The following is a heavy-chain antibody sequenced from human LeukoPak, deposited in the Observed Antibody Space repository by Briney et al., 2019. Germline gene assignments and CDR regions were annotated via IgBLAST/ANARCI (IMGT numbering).Heavy chain of an antibody. J-gene: IGHJ6*04. V-gene: IGHV4-31*03. D-gene: IGHD3-10*01. CDR1: GGSISSGGYY. CDR3: ARQGSGILWRGYGMDV. CDR2: IYYSGST. Sequence: SQTLSLTCTVSGGSISSGGYYWSWIRQHPGKGLEWIGYIYYSGSTYYNPSPKSRVTISVDTSKNQFSLKLSSVTAADTAVYYCARQGSGILWRGYGMDVWGKGTTVTVSS.